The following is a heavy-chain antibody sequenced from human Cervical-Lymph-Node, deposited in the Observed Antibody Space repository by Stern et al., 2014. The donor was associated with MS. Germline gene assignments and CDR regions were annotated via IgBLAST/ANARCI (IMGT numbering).Heavy chain of an antibody. J-gene: IGHJ6*02. D-gene: IGHD6-6*01. CDR3: SRPPPRRSSSDPNFGLDV. V-gene: IGHV5-51*03. CDR1: GYTFSKNW. CDR2: IYSGNSNT. Sequence: EVQLVESGAEVKKPRDSLKISCKGSGYTFSKNWIAWVRQMPGKGLEWIGVIYSGNSNTRSSPSFQGQVPISTAKSTTTASLQWNMRKAPAPATYYCSRPPPRRSSSDPNFGLDVWGQGTTVTVSS.